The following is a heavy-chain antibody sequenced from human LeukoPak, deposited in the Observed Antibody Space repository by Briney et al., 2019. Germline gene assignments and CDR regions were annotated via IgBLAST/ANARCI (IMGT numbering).Heavy chain of an antibody. V-gene: IGHV5-51*01. J-gene: IGHJ5*02. Sequence: GESLKISCKGSGYTFTNYWIGWVRQMPGKGLEWMGIIYPGDSDTRYSPSFQGQVTFSADKSISTAYLQWNSLKASDTAMYYCARQEYCSGASCYTWFDPWGQGTLVTVSS. D-gene: IGHD2-15*01. CDR1: GYTFTNYW. CDR3: ARQEYCSGASCYTWFDP. CDR2: IYPGDSDT.